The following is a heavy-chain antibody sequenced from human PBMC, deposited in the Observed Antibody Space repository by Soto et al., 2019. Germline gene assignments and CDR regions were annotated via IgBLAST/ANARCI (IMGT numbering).Heavy chain of an antibody. V-gene: IGHV1-69*01. CDR1: GGTFSSYA. CDR3: ARSVDTAIVPGYYYGMDV. D-gene: IGHD5-18*01. CDR2: IIPIFGTA. Sequence: QVQLVQSGAEVKKPGSSVKVSCRASGGTFSSYAISWVRQAPGQGLEWMGGIIPIFGTANYAQKFQGRVTITADESTSTAYMELSSLRSEDTAVYYCARSVDTAIVPGYYYGMDVWGQGTTVTVSS. J-gene: IGHJ6*02.